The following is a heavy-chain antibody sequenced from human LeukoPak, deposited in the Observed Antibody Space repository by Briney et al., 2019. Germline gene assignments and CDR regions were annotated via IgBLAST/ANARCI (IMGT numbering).Heavy chain of an antibody. J-gene: IGHJ6*02. Sequence: SETLSLTCSVSGGSISSRSYYWGWARQPPGKRLEWIGSTYYTGSTYYNPSLRSRVSISGDTSKNQVSLKVNSVTAADTAVYYCARLGAAPGPPHYFYYGMDVWGQGTTVTVS. V-gene: IGHV4-39*01. CDR3: ARLGAAPGPPHYFYYGMDV. CDR2: TYYTGST. CDR1: GGSISSRSYY. D-gene: IGHD6-13*01.